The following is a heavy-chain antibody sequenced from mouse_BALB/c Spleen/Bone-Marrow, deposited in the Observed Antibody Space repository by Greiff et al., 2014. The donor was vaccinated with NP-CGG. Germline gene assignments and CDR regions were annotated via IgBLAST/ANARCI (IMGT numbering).Heavy chain of an antibody. J-gene: IGHJ4*01. CDR1: GFTFSDYY. D-gene: IGHD2-14*01. V-gene: IGHV5-4*02. CDR2: ISDGGSYT. CDR3: ARDALYRYDGGYAMDY. Sequence: ESGGGLVKPGGSLKLSCAASGFTFSDYYMYWVRQTPEKRLEWVATISDGGSYTYYPDSVKGRFTISRDNAKNNLYLQMSSLKSEDTAMYYCARDALYRYDGGYAMDYWGQGTSVTVSS.